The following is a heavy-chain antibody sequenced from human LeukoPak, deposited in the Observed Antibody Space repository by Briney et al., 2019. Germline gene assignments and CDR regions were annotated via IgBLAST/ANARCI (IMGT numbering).Heavy chain of an antibody. CDR3: ARVKYSSGSTSSWFDP. J-gene: IGHJ5*02. Sequence: SETLSLTCTVSGGSISNYHWSWFRQSPGTGLEWIGYIEYSGGTTYNPSLKSRLTISVDTSKNLFSLRLNSVTAADTAVYYCARVKYSSGSTSSWFDPWGQGTPVAVSA. CDR1: GGSISNYH. D-gene: IGHD6-6*01. V-gene: IGHV4-59*08. CDR2: IEYSGGT.